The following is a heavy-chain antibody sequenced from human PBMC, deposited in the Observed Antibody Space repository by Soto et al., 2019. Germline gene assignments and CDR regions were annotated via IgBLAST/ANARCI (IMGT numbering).Heavy chain of an antibody. J-gene: IGHJ6*02. CDR3: ARLEHDYAAYHSSLHYGMDV. CDR1: GYTFTSYG. D-gene: IGHD4-17*01. V-gene: IGHV1-18*01. CDR2: ISAYNGNT. Sequence: QVQLVQSGAEVKKPGASVKVSCKASGYTFTSYGISWVRQAPGQGLEWMGWISAYNGNTNYAQKLQGRVTMTTDTSTSTAYMELRSLRSDDTAVYYCARLEHDYAAYHSSLHYGMDVWGQGPTVTVSS.